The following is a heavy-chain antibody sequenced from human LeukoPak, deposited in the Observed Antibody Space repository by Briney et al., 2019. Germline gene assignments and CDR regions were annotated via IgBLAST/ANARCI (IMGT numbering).Heavy chain of an antibody. V-gene: IGHV4-34*01. CDR3: ARAMYYYGSGSQSRGKNGFDP. CDR1: GGSFSGYY. CDR2: INHSGST. D-gene: IGHD3-10*01. Sequence: PSETLSLTCAVYGGSFSGYYWSWIRQPPGKGLEWIGEINHSGSTNYNPSLKRRVTISRETSKKQFSLKLSSVTSADTAVYYCARAMYYYGSGSQSRGKNGFDPWGQGTLVTVSS. J-gene: IGHJ5*02.